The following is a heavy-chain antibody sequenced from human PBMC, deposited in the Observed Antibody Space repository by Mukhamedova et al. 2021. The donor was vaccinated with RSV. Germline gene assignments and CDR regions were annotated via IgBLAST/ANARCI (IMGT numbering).Heavy chain of an antibody. Sequence: VSYIGNSNTTIYYADSVKGRFTISRDNAKNSLYLQMNSLRAEDTAVYYCARIYDSSGYYPSVAFDIWGQGTMVTVYS. V-gene: IGHV3-48*04. CDR2: IGNSNTTI. J-gene: IGHJ3*02. D-gene: IGHD3-22*01. CDR3: ARIYDSSGYYPSVAFDI.